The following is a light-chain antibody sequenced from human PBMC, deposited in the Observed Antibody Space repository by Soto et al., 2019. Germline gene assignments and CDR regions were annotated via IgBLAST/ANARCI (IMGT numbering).Light chain of an antibody. CDR3: AGWDDSLSGWV. CDR1: SSNIESNY. J-gene: IGLJ3*02. CDR2: SIN. Sequence: QLVLTQPPSASGTPGQRVTISCSGSSSNIESNYVHWYQQLPGTAPKLLIYSINQRPSGVPDRFSGSKSGTSASLAISGLRSEDEADYYCAGWDDSLSGWVFGGGTKLTVL. V-gene: IGLV1-47*02.